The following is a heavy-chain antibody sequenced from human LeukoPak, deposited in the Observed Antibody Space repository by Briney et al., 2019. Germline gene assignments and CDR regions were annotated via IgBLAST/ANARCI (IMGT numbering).Heavy chain of an antibody. CDR3: ARVEPLPSSGIEVAADY. J-gene: IGHJ4*02. Sequence: PGGSLRLSCAASGFTFGDYAMAWVRQAPGKGLGWVGSIRSKAYGGTTQYAASVKGRFTISRDDSTSIAYVQMNSLKSEDTAVYHCARVEPLPSSGIEVAADYWGQGTLVTVSS. CDR2: IRSKAYGGTT. CDR1: GFTFGDYA. D-gene: IGHD6-19*01. V-gene: IGHV3-49*04.